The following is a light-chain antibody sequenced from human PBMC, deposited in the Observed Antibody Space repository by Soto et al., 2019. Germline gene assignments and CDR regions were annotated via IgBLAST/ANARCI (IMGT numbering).Light chain of an antibody. Sequence: QSVLTQPPSASGTPGQRVTISCSGSRSSIGSNTVNWYQHLPGTAPKLLIYSNNHRPSGVPDRFSASKTGASASLAISGLQSEDEGDYYCAAWDASLGGFYVFGNGTKVIV. CDR1: RSSIGSNT. V-gene: IGLV1-44*01. CDR2: SNN. J-gene: IGLJ1*01. CDR3: AAWDASLGGFYV.